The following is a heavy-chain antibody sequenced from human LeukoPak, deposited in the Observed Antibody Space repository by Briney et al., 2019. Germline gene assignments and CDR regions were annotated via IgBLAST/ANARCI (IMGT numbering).Heavy chain of an antibody. CDR1: GGSISSGSYY. CDR2: IYTSGYT. CDR3: AIRYSSSWYSDAFDI. D-gene: IGHD6-13*01. J-gene: IGHJ3*02. Sequence: SETLSLTCTVSGGSISSGSYYWSWIRQPAGKGLEWIGRIYTSGYTNYNPSLKSRVTISVDTSKNQFSLKLSSVTAADTAVYYCAIRYSSSWYSDAFDIWGQGTMVTVSS. V-gene: IGHV4-61*02.